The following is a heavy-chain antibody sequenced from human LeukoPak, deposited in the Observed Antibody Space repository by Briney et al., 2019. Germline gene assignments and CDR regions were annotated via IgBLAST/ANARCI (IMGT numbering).Heavy chain of an antibody. Sequence: SETLSLTCAVSGYSISSGYYWGWIRQPPGKELEWIGNIYYSGSTHYNPSLKSRVTISLDTSKNQFSLKLSSVTAADTAVYYCAIDGFYYSSWGHFDYWGQGTLVTVSS. D-gene: IGHD6-13*01. CDR1: GYSISSGYY. CDR2: IYYSGST. J-gene: IGHJ4*02. CDR3: AIDGFYYSSWGHFDY. V-gene: IGHV4-38-2*02.